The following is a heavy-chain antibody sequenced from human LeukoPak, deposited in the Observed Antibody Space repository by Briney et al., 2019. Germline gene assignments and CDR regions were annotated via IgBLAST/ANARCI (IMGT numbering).Heavy chain of an antibody. J-gene: IGHJ5*01. CDR2: IPYDGSNK. CDR1: GFTFSSYG. D-gene: IGHD2-2*02. CDR3: AKNRVPTAITPDS. V-gene: IGHV3-30*18. Sequence: GGPLRLSCTASGFTFSSYGMHWVRQAPGKGLEWVAVIPYDGSNKYYTDSVKGRFTISRDNSKNTLYLQMNSLRAEDTAVYYCAKNRVPTAITPDSWGQGTLVTVSS.